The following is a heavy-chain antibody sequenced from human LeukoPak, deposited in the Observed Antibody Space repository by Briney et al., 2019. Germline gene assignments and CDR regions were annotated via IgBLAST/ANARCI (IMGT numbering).Heavy chain of an antibody. D-gene: IGHD2-15*01. CDR1: GFTFSSYS. CDR2: ISSSRSYI. CDR3: AREGVPYCSGGSCYPNWFDP. Sequence: GGSLRLSCAASGFTFSSYSMNWVRQAPGKGLEWVSSISSSRSYIYYADSVKGRFTISRDNAKNSLYLQMNSLRAEDTAVYYCAREGVPYCSGGSCYPNWFDPWGQGTLVTVSS. V-gene: IGHV3-21*01. J-gene: IGHJ5*02.